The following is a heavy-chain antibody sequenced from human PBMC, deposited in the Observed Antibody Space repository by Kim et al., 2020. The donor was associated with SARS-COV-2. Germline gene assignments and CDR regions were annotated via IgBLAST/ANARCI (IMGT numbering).Heavy chain of an antibody. J-gene: IGHJ6*02. D-gene: IGHD6-6*01. CDR3: ARAAYSSSSRYYYYGMDV. CDR2: IWYDGSNK. CDR1: GFTFSSYG. V-gene: IGHV3-33*01. Sequence: GGSLRLSCAASGFTFSSYGMHWVRQAPGKGLEWVAVIWYDGSNKYYADSVKGRFTISRDNSKNTLYLQMNSLRAEDTAVYYCARAAYSSSSRYYYYGMDVWGQGTTVTGSS.